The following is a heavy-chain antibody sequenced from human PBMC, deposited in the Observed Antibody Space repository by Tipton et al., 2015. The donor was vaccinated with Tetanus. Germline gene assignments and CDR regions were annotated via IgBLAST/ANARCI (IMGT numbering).Heavy chain of an antibody. CDR1: GGSISSYY. V-gene: IGHV4-59*12. CDR2: IYYSGST. J-gene: IGHJ4*02. CDR3: ARVYCSGGSCYDGWGD. D-gene: IGHD2-15*01. Sequence: TLSLTCTVSGGSISSYYWSWIRQPPGKGLEWIGYIYYSGSTNYNPSLESRVTISVDTSKNQFSLKLSSVTAADTAVYYCARVYCSGGSCYDGWGDWGQGTLVTVSS.